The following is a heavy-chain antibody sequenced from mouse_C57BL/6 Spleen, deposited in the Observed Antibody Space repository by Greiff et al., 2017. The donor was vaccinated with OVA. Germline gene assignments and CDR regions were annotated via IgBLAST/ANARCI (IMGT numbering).Heavy chain of an antibody. D-gene: IGHD1-1*01. V-gene: IGHV1-18*01. CDR2: INPNNGGT. Sequence: EVQLQQSGPELVKPGASVKIPCKASGYTFTDYNMDWVKQSHGKSLEWIGDINPNNGGTIYNQKFKGKATLTVDKSSSTAYMELRSLTSEDTAVYYCARRAGSSYVDWFAYWGQGTLVTVSA. CDR3: ARRAGSSYVDWFAY. J-gene: IGHJ3*01. CDR1: GYTFTDYN.